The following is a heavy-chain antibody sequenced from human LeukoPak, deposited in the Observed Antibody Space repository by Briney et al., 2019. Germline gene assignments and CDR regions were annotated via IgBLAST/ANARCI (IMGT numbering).Heavy chain of an antibody. V-gene: IGHV3-23*01. CDR1: GFTSCSYA. D-gene: IGHD4/OR15-4a*01. J-gene: IGHJ4*02. CDR2: ISGSGGTT. Sequence: GGSLRLSCAASGFTSCSYAMSWVRQAPGKGLEWVSAISGSGGTTYYADSVKGRFTFSRDNSKNTLYLQMNSLRAEDTAVYYCAKVAYGAYTDFDYWGQGTLVTVSS. CDR3: AKVAYGAYTDFDY.